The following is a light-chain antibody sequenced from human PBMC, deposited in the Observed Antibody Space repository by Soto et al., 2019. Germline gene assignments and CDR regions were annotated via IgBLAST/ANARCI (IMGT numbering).Light chain of an antibody. V-gene: IGKV3-20*01. CDR2: GTS. CDR3: QQYGNSAWT. Sequence: EIVLTQSPATLSLSPGERATLSCRASQSVGGYLAWYQHKPGQTPRLLIYGTSSRATGVPDRFSGSGSGTDFTLTISRLEPEDFAVYYCQQYGNSAWTFGQGTKVDIK. J-gene: IGKJ1*01. CDR1: QSVGGY.